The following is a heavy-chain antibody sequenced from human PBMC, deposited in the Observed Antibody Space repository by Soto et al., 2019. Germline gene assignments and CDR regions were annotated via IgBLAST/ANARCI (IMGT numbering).Heavy chain of an antibody. D-gene: IGHD2-2*02. CDR2: MNPNSGNT. Sequence: ASVKVSCKASGYTFTSYDINWVRQATGQGLEWMGWMNPNSGNTGHAQKFQGRVTMTRNTSISTAYMELSSLRSEDTAVYYCARGIVVVPAAIIWFDPWGQGTLVTVSS. J-gene: IGHJ5*02. CDR3: ARGIVVVPAAIIWFDP. V-gene: IGHV1-8*01. CDR1: GYTFTSYD.